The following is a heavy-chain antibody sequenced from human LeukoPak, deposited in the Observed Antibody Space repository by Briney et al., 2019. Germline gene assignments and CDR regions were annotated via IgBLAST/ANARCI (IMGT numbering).Heavy chain of an antibody. Sequence: PGGSLRLSCTASGFTFSSYEMNWVRQAPGKGLEWVSYISSSGSTIYYADSVKGRFTISRDNAKNSLYLQMNSLGAEDTAVYYCAREDRYPHSPLDYWGQGTLVTVSS. D-gene: IGHD1-14*01. V-gene: IGHV3-48*03. CDR1: GFTFSSYE. CDR2: ISSSGSTI. J-gene: IGHJ4*02. CDR3: AREDRYPHSPLDY.